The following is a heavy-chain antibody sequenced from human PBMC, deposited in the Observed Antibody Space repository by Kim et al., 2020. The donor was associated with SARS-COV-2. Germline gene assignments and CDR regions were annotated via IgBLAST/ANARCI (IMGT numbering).Heavy chain of an antibody. CDR2: INWNSDNI. D-gene: IGHD3-22*01. Sequence: GGSLRLSCSASGFTFNHFAMHWVRQVPARGLEWVAGINWNSDNIANAHSVKGRFTVSRDNARNSLYLQMNSLRPEDTALYYCAKAAGLETDTSGYSYYFDHWGPGTLVTVSS. V-gene: IGHV3-9*01. J-gene: IGHJ4*02. CDR3: AKAAGLETDTSGYSYYFDH. CDR1: GFTFNHFA.